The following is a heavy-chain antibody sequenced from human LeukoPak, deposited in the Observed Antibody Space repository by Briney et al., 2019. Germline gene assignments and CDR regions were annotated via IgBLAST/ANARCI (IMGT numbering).Heavy chain of an antibody. V-gene: IGHV3-11*04. CDR1: GFTFSDYH. CDR2: ISNTDDSI. Sequence: PGGSLRLSCAASGFTFSDYHMTWIRQAPGKGLEWVSYISNTDDSINYADSVSGRFTISRDNAKSSVHLQMNSLRVEDTAVYYCARAPAAYFFYIDVWGEGTTVTVSS. CDR3: ARAPAAYFFYIDV. D-gene: IGHD6-25*01. J-gene: IGHJ6*03.